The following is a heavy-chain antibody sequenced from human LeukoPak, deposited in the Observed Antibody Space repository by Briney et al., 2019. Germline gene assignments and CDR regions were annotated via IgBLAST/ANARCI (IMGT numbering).Heavy chain of an antibody. D-gene: IGHD1-1*01. CDR2: INPNSGGT. CDR1: GYTFTGYY. J-gene: IGHJ4*02. Sequence: GASVKVSCKASGYTFTGYYMHWVRQAPGQGLEWMGWINPNSGGTNYAQKFQGWVTMTRDTSISTAYMELSRLRSDDTAVYYCARGPYNWNDQPPDYWGQGTLVTVSS. V-gene: IGHV1-2*04. CDR3: ARGPYNWNDQPPDY.